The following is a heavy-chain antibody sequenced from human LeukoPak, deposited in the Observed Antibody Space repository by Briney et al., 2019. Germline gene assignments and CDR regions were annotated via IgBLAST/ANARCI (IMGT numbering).Heavy chain of an antibody. CDR3: ARGLRRYYYMDV. V-gene: IGHV4-59*01. CDR1: GGSISSYY. D-gene: IGHD3-22*01. J-gene: IGHJ6*03. Sequence: PSETLSLTCTVSGGSISSYYWSWIRQPPGKGLEWIGYIYYSGSTNYNPSLKSRVTISVDTSKNQFSLKLSPVTAADTAVYYCARGLRRYYYMDVWGKGTTVTVSS. CDR2: IYYSGST.